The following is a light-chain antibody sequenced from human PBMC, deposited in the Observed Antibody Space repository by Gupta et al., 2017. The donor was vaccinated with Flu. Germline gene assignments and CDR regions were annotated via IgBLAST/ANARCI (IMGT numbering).Light chain of an antibody. CDR3: MHDVKWPWT. CDR1: ERLVYIDGNTY. J-gene: IGKJ1*01. CDR2: KVS. Sequence: DVVMTQSPLSLNVTLGQSASISCTSSERLVYIDGNTYLHWFQQRPGHSPRRLIHKVSNRDSGVTDRFSGSGSGTDFTLKISRVEAEDGGVYYCMHDVKWPWTCGQGTKVEI. V-gene: IGKV2-30*01.